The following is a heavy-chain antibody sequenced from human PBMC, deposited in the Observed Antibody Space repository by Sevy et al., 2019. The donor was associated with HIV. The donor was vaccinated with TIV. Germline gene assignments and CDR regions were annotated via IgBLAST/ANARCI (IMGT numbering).Heavy chain of an antibody. CDR3: AVSKDYYDSSGYPFDY. D-gene: IGHD3-22*01. Sequence: ASVKVSCKVSGYTFTQLSMHWVRQAPGKGLEWMGTFDPEDGKTIYAQKFQGRVTMTEDKSTDTAYMQLTSLRSEDTAVFYCAVSKDYYDSSGYPFDYWGLGTLVTVSS. V-gene: IGHV1-24*01. CDR1: GYTFTQLS. J-gene: IGHJ4*02. CDR2: FDPEDGKT.